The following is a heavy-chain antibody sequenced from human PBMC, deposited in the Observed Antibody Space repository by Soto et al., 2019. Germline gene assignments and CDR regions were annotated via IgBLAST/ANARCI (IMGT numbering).Heavy chain of an antibody. V-gene: IGHV4-34*01. Sequence: SETLSLTCAVYGGSFSGYYWSWIRQPPGKGLEWIGEINHSGSTNYNPSLKSRVTISVDTSKNQFSLKLSSVTAADTAVYYCARGVKFTMVRGVRSYAFDIWGQGTMVTVSS. D-gene: IGHD3-10*01. J-gene: IGHJ3*02. CDR1: GGSFSGYY. CDR3: ARGVKFTMVRGVRSYAFDI. CDR2: INHSGST.